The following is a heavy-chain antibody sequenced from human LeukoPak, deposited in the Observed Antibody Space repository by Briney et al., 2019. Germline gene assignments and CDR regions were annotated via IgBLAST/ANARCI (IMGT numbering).Heavy chain of an antibody. CDR2: FYYSGSA. CDR1: GGSISSYY. Sequence: SETLSLTCTVSGGSISSYYWSWIRQPPGKGLEWIGNFYYSGSAYYNPSLRSRITISVDTSKNQFSLKLSSATAADTAVYYCARLGGVVGYWGQGTLVTVSS. J-gene: IGHJ4*02. CDR3: ARLGGVVGY. V-gene: IGHV4-59*04. D-gene: IGHD3-16*01.